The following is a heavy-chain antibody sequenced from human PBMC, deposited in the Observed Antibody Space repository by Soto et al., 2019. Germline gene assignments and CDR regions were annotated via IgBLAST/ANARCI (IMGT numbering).Heavy chain of an antibody. V-gene: IGHV6-1*01. CDR1: GDSASSNTAA. CDR3: ARGVAGSGFDL. D-gene: IGHD6-19*01. Sequence: SQTLSLTCAIPGDSASSNTAAWNWIRSSPSRGLEWLGRTYYRSNWRHDYAVSVKSRITVNPDTSKNHFSLQLNSVTPDDTAVYHCARGVAGSGFDLWGQGTLVTVSS. CDR2: TYYRSNWRH. J-gene: IGHJ4*02.